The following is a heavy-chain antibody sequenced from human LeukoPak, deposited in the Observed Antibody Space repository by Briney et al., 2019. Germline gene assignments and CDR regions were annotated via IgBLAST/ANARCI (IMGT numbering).Heavy chain of an antibody. V-gene: IGHV1-8*03. D-gene: IGHD3-3*01. CDR3: ARGGEEGTYYDFWSGYYPWYYYYYMDV. CDR2: MNPNSGNT. Sequence: GASVKVSCKASGYTFTSYDINWVRQATGQGLEWMGWMNPNSGNTGYAQKFQGRVTITRNTSISTAYMELSSLRSEDTAVYYCARGGEEGTYYDFWSGYYPWYYYYYMDVWGKGTMVTVSS. CDR1: GYTFTSYD. J-gene: IGHJ6*03.